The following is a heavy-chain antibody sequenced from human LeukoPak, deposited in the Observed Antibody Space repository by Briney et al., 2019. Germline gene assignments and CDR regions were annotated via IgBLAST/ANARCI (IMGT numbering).Heavy chain of an antibody. D-gene: IGHD3-3*01. CDR2: INPNSGDT. CDR1: GYTFTGYH. CDR3: ARGHWSGYSYNWYDP. V-gene: IGHV1-2*06. J-gene: IGHJ5*02. Sequence: ASVKVSCRASGYTFTGYHIHWVRQAPGQGLEWMGRINPNSGDTNYAQNFQGRVTMTRDTSINTAYMELSRLRSDDTAVYYCARGHWSGYSYNWYDPWGQGTLVTVSS.